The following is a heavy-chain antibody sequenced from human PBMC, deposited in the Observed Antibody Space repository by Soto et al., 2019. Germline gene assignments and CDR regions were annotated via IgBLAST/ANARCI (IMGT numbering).Heavy chain of an antibody. V-gene: IGHV1-46*01. CDR2: INPSGGST. J-gene: IGHJ4*02. Sequence: ASVKVSCKASGYTFTSYCMHWVRQAPGQGLEWMGIINPSGGSTSYAQKFQGRVTMTRDTSTSTVYMELSSLRSEDTAVYYCARPSSCSSTSCQNYFDYWGQGTLVTVSS. D-gene: IGHD2-2*01. CDR1: GYTFTSYC. CDR3: ARPSSCSSTSCQNYFDY.